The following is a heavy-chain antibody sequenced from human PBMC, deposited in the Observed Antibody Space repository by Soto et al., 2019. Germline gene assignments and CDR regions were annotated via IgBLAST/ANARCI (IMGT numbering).Heavy chain of an antibody. J-gene: IGHJ4*01. CDR2: IYGDDDK. CDR3: ARRLSGSASFDY. CDR1: GFSLIRSELG. V-gene: IGHV2-5*02. Sequence: QVTLKESGPTLVKPTQTLTLTCTFSGFSLIRSELGVGWIRQPPGKALEWLALIYGDDDKRHSPSLKSRLTITKDSSRNQVVLTMINIDPEDTATYYCARRLSGSASFDYWGHGTLVTVSS. D-gene: IGHD3-16*01.